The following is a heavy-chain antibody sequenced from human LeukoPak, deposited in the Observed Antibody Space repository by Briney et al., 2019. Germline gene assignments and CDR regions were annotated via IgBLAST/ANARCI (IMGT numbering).Heavy chain of an antibody. Sequence: GGSLSLSCAASGFTFSSYWMSWVRRAPGKGLEWVANIKQDGSEKYYVDSVKGRFTISRDNAKNSLYLQMNSLRAEDTAVYYCARESPYYDFWSGSKGDWFDPWGQGTLVTVSS. J-gene: IGHJ5*02. CDR3: ARESPYYDFWSGSKGDWFDP. D-gene: IGHD3-3*01. CDR2: IKQDGSEK. CDR1: GFTFSSYW. V-gene: IGHV3-7*01.